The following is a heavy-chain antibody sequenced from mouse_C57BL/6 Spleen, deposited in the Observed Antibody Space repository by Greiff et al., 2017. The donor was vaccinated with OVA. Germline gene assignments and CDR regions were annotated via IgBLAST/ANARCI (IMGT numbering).Heavy chain of an antibody. D-gene: IGHD1-1*01. CDR3: ARWYYYGSSYGYFDV. J-gene: IGHJ1*03. V-gene: IGHV3-8*01. CDR2: ISYSGST. CDR1: GYSITSDY. Sequence: DVHLVESGPGLAKPSQTLSLTCSVTGYSITSDYWNWIRKFPGNKLEYMGYISYSGSTYYNPSLKSRISITRDTSKNQYYLQLNSVTTEDTATYYCARWYYYGSSYGYFDVWGTGTTVTVSS.